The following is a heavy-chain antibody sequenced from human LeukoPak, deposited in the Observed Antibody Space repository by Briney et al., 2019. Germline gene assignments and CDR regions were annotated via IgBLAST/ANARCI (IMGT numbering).Heavy chain of an antibody. D-gene: IGHD4-17*01. J-gene: IGHJ3*02. CDR3: ARDRIIYGDYGDAFDI. Sequence: AGGSLRLSCAASGFTFSSYAMHWVRQAPGKGLEWVAVISYDGSNKYYADSVKGRFTISRDNSKNTLYLQMNSLRAEDTAVYYCARDRIIYGDYGDAFDIWGQGTMVTVSS. CDR1: GFTFSSYA. CDR2: ISYDGSNK. V-gene: IGHV3-30-3*01.